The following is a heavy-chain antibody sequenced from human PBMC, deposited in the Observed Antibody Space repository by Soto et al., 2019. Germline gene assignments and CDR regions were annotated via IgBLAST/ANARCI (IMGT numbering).Heavy chain of an antibody. CDR2: IHNGGAA. Sequence: QLRLQESGPRLLRPSATLSLTCAVCGGSVNSGNFSWGWVRQPPGKGPEWVASIHNGGAANYNPYLRGRVSISMDTSSNAISMLLTSVTAADTSLYYCVRLPPPVTPGRNIYYYMDVWDKRTTVTVSS. D-gene: IGHD2-21*02. J-gene: IGHJ6*03. CDR1: GGSVNSGNFS. V-gene: IGHV4-39*01. CDR3: VRLPPPVTPGRNIYYYMDV.